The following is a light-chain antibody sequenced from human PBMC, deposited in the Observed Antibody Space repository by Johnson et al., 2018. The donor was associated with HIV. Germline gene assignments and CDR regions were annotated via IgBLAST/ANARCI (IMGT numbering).Light chain of an antibody. J-gene: IGLJ1*01. CDR3: ATWDDSLNGYG. CDR2: SDD. V-gene: IGLV1-44*01. Sequence: QSVLTQPPSVSAAPGQKVTISCSGSSSNIGNNYVSWYQHLPGAAPKLLIFSDDERPSGVPDRFSASKSGTSASLAISGLQSEDEADYYCATWDDSLNGYGFGTGTKVTVL. CDR1: SSNIGNNY.